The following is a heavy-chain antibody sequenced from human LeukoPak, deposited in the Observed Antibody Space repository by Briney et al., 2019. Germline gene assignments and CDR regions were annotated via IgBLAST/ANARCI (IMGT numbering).Heavy chain of an antibody. V-gene: IGHV3-48*02. Sequence: GGSQRLSCAASGFPLSSYWMSWVRQAPGKGLEWVSYISSSSSTIYYADSVKGRFTISRDNAKNSLYLQMNSLRDEDTAVSYCARGGGTCSSTSCYSGDYWGQGTLVTVSS. CDR1: GFPLSSYW. CDR2: ISSSSSTI. CDR3: ARGGGTCSSTSCYSGDY. D-gene: IGHD2-2*02. J-gene: IGHJ4*02.